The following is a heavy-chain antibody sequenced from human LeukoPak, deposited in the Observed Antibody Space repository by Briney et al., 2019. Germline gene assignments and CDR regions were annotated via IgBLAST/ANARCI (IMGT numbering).Heavy chain of an antibody. J-gene: IGHJ4*02. Sequence: GGSLRLSCALSGFPFSVYEMNWVRQAPGKGLEWVSNIASSGTTRYYADSVKGRFSISRDNAENSLYLQMNSLRVEDTGIYYCALLAVASDFDYWGQGALVTVSS. V-gene: IGHV3-48*03. CDR1: GFPFSVYE. D-gene: IGHD6-19*01. CDR2: IASSGTTR. CDR3: ALLAVASDFDY.